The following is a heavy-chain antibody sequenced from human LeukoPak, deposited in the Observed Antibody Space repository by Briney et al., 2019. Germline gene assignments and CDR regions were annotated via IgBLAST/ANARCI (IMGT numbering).Heavy chain of an antibody. Sequence: GASVKVSCKASGYTFTGYYMHWVRQAPGQGLEWMGRINPNSGGTNYAQKFQGRVTMTRDTSISTAYMELSRLRSDDTAVYYCARVGIVVVPAAIDGMDVWAKGPRSPSP. J-gene: IGHJ6*02. CDR3: ARVGIVVVPAAIDGMDV. CDR2: INPNSGGT. V-gene: IGHV1-2*06. CDR1: GYTFTGYY. D-gene: IGHD2-2*01.